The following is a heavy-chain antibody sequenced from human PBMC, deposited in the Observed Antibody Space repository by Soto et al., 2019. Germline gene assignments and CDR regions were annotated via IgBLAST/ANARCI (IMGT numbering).Heavy chain of an antibody. CDR2: IYPYDSDT. CDR3: ARHLVGSTRGNFDY. D-gene: IGHD2-2*01. V-gene: IGHV5-51*01. CDR1: GYSFTSYW. Sequence: PRGSLKISCKTSGYSFTSYWIGWVRQMPGKGMEWMGNIYPYDSDTRYSPSFQGQVTISADTSITTAYLQWSGLRASDTAMYFCARHLVGSTRGNFDYWGQGTLVTVSS. J-gene: IGHJ4*01.